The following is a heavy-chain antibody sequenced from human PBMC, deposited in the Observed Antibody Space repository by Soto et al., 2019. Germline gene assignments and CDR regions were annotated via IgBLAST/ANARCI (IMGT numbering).Heavy chain of an antibody. Sequence: SVKVSCKASGGTFSSYAISWVLQAPGQGLEWMGGIIPIFGTANYAQKFQGRVTITADESTSTAYMELSSLRSEDTAVYYCARGPSIAAAGDYWGQGTLVTVSS. D-gene: IGHD6-13*01. CDR2: IIPIFGTA. CDR3: ARGPSIAAAGDY. V-gene: IGHV1-69*13. CDR1: GGTFSSYA. J-gene: IGHJ4*02.